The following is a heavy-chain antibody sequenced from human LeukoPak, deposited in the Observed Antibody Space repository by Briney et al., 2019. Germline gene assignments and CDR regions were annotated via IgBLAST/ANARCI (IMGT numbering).Heavy chain of an antibody. V-gene: IGHV4-38-2*02. CDR1: GYSISSGYY. Sequence: SETLSLTCTVSGYSISSGYYWGWIRQPPGKGLEWIGSIYYSGSTYYNPSLKSRVTISVDTSKNQFSLKLSSVTAADTAVYYCARQWGNFDWLLYVYFDYWGQGTLVTVSS. CDR2: IYYSGST. CDR3: ARQWGNFDWLLYVYFDY. J-gene: IGHJ4*02. D-gene: IGHD3-9*01.